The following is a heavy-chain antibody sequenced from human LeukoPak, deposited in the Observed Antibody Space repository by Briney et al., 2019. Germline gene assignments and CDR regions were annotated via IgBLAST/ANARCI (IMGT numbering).Heavy chain of an antibody. D-gene: IGHD5-12*01. CDR2: ISYDGSNK. J-gene: IGHJ1*01. V-gene: IGHV3-30*18. Sequence: PGGSLRLSCAASGFTFSSYGMHWVRQAPGKGLEWVAVISYDGSNKYYADSVKGRFTISRDNSKNTLYLQMNSLRAEDTAVYYCAKVNSGYDPLAEYFQHWGQGTLVTVSS. CDR1: GFTFSSYG. CDR3: AKVNSGYDPLAEYFQH.